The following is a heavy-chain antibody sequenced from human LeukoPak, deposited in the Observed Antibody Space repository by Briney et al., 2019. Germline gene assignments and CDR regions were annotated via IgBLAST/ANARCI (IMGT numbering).Heavy chain of an antibody. CDR1: GGSISSGGYS. CDR2: IYHSGST. J-gene: IGHJ4*02. D-gene: IGHD3-10*01. Sequence: SETLSLTCAVSGGSISSGGYSWSWIRQPPGKGLEWIGYIYHSGSTYYNPSLKSRVTISVDRSKNQFSLKLSSVTAADTAVYYCARRSGFGARPNTYDYWGQGTLVTVSS. V-gene: IGHV4-30-2*01. CDR3: ARRSGFGARPNTYDY.